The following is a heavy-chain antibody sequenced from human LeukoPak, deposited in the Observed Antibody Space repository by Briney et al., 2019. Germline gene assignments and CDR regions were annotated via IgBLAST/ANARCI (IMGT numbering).Heavy chain of an antibody. V-gene: IGHV3-7*01. J-gene: IGHJ5*02. D-gene: IGHD3-3*01. CDR1: GFTFNDYW. Sequence: GGSLRLSCTASGFTFNDYWMTWVRQTPGKGLEWLANINEDGSAKNYVDSVKGRFTISRDNAVNSLYLQMNSLRAEDTAMYYCARDSRMNYYASWGRGTLVTVSS. CDR2: INEDGSAK. CDR3: ARDSRMNYYAS.